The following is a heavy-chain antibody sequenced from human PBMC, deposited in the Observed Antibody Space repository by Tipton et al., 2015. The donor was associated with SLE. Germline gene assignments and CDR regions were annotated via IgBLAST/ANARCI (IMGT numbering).Heavy chain of an antibody. CDR3: ARSARYWNNRAFDY. CDR2: ISSSSSTI. Sequence: SLRLSCSASGFTFSSYAMHWVRQAPGKGLEWLSYISSSSSTIYYADSVKGRFTISRDNAKSSLYLQMDSLTVDDTAVYYCARSARYWNNRAFDYWGQGTLVTVSS. D-gene: IGHD1/OR15-1a*01. J-gene: IGHJ4*02. V-gene: IGHV3-48*03. CDR1: GFTFSSYA.